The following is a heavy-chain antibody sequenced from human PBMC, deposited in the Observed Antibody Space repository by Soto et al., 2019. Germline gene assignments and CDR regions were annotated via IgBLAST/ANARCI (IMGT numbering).Heavy chain of an antibody. CDR2: ISSSSSYI. CDR1: GFTFSSYS. CDR3: ARAYYYDSSGLTFDY. D-gene: IGHD3-22*01. J-gene: IGHJ4*02. V-gene: IGHV3-21*01. Sequence: GGSLRLSCAASGFTFSSYSMNWVRQAPGKGLEWVSSISSSSSYIYYADSVKGRFTISRDNAKNSLYLQMNSLRAEDTALYYCARAYYYDSSGLTFDYWGQGTLVTVSS.